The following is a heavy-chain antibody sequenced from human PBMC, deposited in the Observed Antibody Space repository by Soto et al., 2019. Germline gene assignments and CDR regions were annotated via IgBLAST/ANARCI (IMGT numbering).Heavy chain of an antibody. D-gene: IGHD3-10*01. V-gene: IGHV3-30*18. Sequence: GGSLRLSCAASGFMFIGFGMHWVRQAPGKGLQWVAGISKDGSKKYYADSVKGRFTISRDNSKKTLYLQMNSLRAEDTAVYYCANPSGYYFGLGSHDEASDMWGQGTGVTVSS. CDR1: GFMFIGFG. CDR3: ANPSGYYFGLGSHDEASDM. CDR2: ISKDGSKK. J-gene: IGHJ3*02.